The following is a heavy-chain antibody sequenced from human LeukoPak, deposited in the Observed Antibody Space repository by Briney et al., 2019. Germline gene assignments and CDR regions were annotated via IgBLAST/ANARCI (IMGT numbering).Heavy chain of an antibody. CDR3: ASLSSSWFYFDI. J-gene: IGHJ3*02. D-gene: IGHD6-13*01. Sequence: GRSLRLSCAASGFTFSSYGMHWVRQAPGKGLEWVAVISYDGSNKYYADSVKGRFTISRDNSKNTLYLQMSSLRVEDTAVYYCASLSSSWFYFDIWGRGTMVTVSS. CDR2: ISYDGSNK. V-gene: IGHV3-30*03. CDR1: GFTFSSYG.